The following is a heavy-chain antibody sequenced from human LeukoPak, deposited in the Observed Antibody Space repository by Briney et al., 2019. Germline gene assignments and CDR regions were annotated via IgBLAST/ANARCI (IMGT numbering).Heavy chain of an antibody. CDR1: GYTFTGYH. V-gene: IGHV1-2*06. D-gene: IGHD2-2*01. CDR3: ARDYCSSTSCLFDY. CDR2: INPNSGDT. J-gene: IGHJ4*02. Sequence: ASVKVSCTASGYTFTGYHMHWVRQAPGQGLEWIGRINPNSGDTNYAQKFRGRVTMTRDTSISTAYMELSRLRSDDTAVFYCARDYCSSTSCLFDYWAREPWSPSPQ.